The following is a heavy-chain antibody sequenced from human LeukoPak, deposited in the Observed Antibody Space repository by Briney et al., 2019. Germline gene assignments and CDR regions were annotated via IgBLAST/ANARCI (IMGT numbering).Heavy chain of an antibody. CDR2: ISSSGSTI. V-gene: IGHV3-11*04. CDR3: AYSSGWYPKKYYFDY. J-gene: IGHJ4*02. Sequence: GGSLRLSCAASGFTFSGYYMSWIRQAPGKGLEWVSYISSSGSTIYYADSVKGRFTISRDNAKNSLYLQMNSLRAEDTAVYYCAYSSGWYPKKYYFDYWGQGTLVTVSS. D-gene: IGHD6-19*01. CDR1: GFTFSGYY.